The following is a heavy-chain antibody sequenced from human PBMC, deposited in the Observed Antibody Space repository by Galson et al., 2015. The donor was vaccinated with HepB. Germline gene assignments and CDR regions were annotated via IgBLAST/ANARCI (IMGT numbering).Heavy chain of an antibody. CDR3: ARDFAQLGNYYYFGMDV. V-gene: IGHV3-33*01. J-gene: IGHJ6*02. D-gene: IGHD6-13*01. CDR1: GFSFSTYG. Sequence: SLRLSCAASGFSFSTYGIHWVRQAPGKGLEWVAVIWSDGISKYYTDSVKGRFTISRDNSKNALYLQMNSLRAEDTAVYYCARDFAQLGNYYYFGMDVWGQGTTVTVPS. CDR2: IWSDGISK.